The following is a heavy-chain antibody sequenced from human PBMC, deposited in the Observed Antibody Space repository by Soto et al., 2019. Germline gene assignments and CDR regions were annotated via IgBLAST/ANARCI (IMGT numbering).Heavy chain of an antibody. Sequence: FLRLSCAASGFTFSSYGMHWVRQAPGKGLEWVAVISYDGSNKYYADSVKGRFTISRDNSKNTLYLQMNSLRAEDTAVYYCAKDLVDVGVAIHHSYYYHGMDVCGQGPTVTVS. CDR3: AKDLVDVGVAIHHSYYYHGMDV. CDR2: ISYDGSNK. D-gene: IGHD2-21*01. J-gene: IGHJ6*02. V-gene: IGHV3-30*18. CDR1: GFTFSSYG.